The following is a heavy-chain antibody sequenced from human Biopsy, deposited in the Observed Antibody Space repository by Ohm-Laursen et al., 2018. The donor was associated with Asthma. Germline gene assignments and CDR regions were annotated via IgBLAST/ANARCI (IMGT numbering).Heavy chain of an antibody. CDR1: GYTFNSAC. D-gene: IGHD3-10*01. J-gene: IGHJ6*02. Sequence: GASVTVSCKTSGYTFNSACITWVRQAPGQGLEWMGWISVYNGNTKVAQKLQDRVTMITDTSTSTAYMELSSLRSDDTAVYFCARAVDYSHYYGIDVWGQGTTVTVS. V-gene: IGHV1-18*01. CDR3: ARAVDYSHYYGIDV. CDR2: ISVYNGNT.